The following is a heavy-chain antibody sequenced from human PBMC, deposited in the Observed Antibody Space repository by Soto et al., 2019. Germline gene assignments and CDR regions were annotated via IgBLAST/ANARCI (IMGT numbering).Heavy chain of an antibody. J-gene: IGHJ6*02. Sequence: ASVKVSCKASGGTFSSYTISWVRQAPGQGLEWMGRIIPILGIANYAQKFQGRVTITADKSTSTAYMELSSLRSEDTAVYYCALLVAATTYYYYGMDVWGQGTTVTVSS. CDR1: GGTFSSYT. D-gene: IGHD2-15*01. V-gene: IGHV1-69*02. CDR2: IIPILGIA. CDR3: ALLVAATTYYYYGMDV.